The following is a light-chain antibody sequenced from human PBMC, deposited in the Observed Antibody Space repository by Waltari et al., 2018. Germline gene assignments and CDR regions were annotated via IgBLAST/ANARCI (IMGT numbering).Light chain of an antibody. CDR3: QQYYGAPPNT. Sequence: DIVMTQSPELMAVSLGERATINCKSSQSLLYSSNNKNYLAWYQQNPGQPPKLLLTWASTRQSGVPDRFSGSGSGTDFTLTISSLQAEDVAVYYCQQYYGAPPNTFGQGTKLEIK. CDR1: QSLLYSSNNKNY. V-gene: IGKV4-1*01. J-gene: IGKJ2*01. CDR2: WAS.